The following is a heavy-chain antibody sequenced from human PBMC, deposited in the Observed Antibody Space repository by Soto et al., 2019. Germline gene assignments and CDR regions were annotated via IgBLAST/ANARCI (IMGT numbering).Heavy chain of an antibody. J-gene: IGHJ5*02. D-gene: IGHD1-1*01. V-gene: IGHV1-69*12. Sequence: QVQLVQSGAEVKKPGSSVKVSCKASGGTFSSYAISWVRQAPGQGLEWMGGLIPIFGTANYAQKFQGRVTITADESTSTADMDLSSLRAEDTAVYYCASLPPFWTEDDNWFDPRGQGTLVTVSS. CDR2: LIPIFGTA. CDR3: ASLPPFWTEDDNWFDP. CDR1: GGTFSSYA.